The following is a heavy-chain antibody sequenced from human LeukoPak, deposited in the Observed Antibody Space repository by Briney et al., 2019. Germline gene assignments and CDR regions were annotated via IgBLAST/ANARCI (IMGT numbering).Heavy chain of an antibody. Sequence: GGSLRLSCAASGFIFSDYYMSWIRQAPGKGLEWVSYISSGGSSIYYADSVKGRFTISRDNAKNSLYLQMNSLRAEDTAVYYCAREPYYDSSGYSLDYWGQGTLVTVSS. CDR2: ISSGGSSI. J-gene: IGHJ4*02. CDR3: AREPYYDSSGYSLDY. V-gene: IGHV3-11*01. CDR1: GFIFSDYY. D-gene: IGHD3-22*01.